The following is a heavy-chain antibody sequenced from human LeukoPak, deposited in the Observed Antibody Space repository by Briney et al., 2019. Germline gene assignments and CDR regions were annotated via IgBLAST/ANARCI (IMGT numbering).Heavy chain of an antibody. V-gene: IGHV3-48*01. J-gene: IGHJ3*02. CDR2: ISSSSSTI. D-gene: IGHD3-3*01. Sequence: GGSLRLSCAASGFTFSSYSMNWVRQAPGKGLEWVSYISSSSSTIYYADSVKGRFTISRDNAKNSLYLQMNSLRAEDTAVYYCARDGPPFWYYDFWSGLQDAFDIWGQGTMVTVSS. CDR3: ARDGPPFWYYDFWSGLQDAFDI. CDR1: GFTFSSYS.